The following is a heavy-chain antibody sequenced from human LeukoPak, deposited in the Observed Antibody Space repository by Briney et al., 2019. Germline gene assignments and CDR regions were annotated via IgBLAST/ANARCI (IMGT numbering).Heavy chain of an antibody. CDR2: IYYSGST. V-gene: IGHV4-30-4*01. CDR3: ARGKDRTSSSFDY. J-gene: IGHJ4*02. D-gene: IGHD2-15*01. CDR1: GGSFSGYY. Sequence: SETLSLTCAVYGGSFSGYYWSWIRQPPGKGLEWIGYIYYSGSTYYNPSLKSRVTISVDTSKNQFSLKLSSVTAADTAVYYCARGKDRTSSSFDYWGQGTLVTVSS.